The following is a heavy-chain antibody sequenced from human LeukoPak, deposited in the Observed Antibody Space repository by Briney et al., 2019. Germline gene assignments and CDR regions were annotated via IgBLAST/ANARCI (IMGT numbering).Heavy chain of an antibody. V-gene: IGHV3-74*01. CDR2: INSDGSTT. CDR1: GFTLNGYW. CDR3: ARVAAGSYDWFDP. Sequence: GGSLRLSCAAPGFTLNGYWMHWVRQAPGKGLVWVSRINSDGSTTSYADSVKGRFTISRDNSKNTLYLQMNSLRAEDTAVYFCARVAAGSYDWFDPWGQGTLVTVSS. D-gene: IGHD3-10*01. J-gene: IGHJ5*02.